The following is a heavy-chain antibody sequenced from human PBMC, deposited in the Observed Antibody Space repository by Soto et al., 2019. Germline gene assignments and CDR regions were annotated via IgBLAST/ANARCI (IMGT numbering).Heavy chain of an antibody. J-gene: IGHJ4*02. V-gene: IGHV3-23*01. Sequence: GGSLRLSCAASGFTFSSYAMSWVRQAPGKGLEWVSAISGSGGSTYYADSVKGRFTISRDNSKNTLYLQMNSLRAEDTAVYYCARGYFYGAGSYYNPGADSWGQGTPVTVSS. D-gene: IGHD3-10*01. CDR3: ARGYFYGAGSYYNPGADS. CDR2: ISGSGGST. CDR1: GFTFSSYA.